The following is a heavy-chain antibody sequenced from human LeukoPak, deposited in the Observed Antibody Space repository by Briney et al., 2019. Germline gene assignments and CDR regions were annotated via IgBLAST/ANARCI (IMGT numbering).Heavy chain of an antibody. Sequence: SETLSLTCTVSGGSISSYYWSWIRQPAGKGLEWIGHIYTSGSTNYNPSLKSRVTMSVDTSKNQFSLKLSSVTAADTAVYYCARDAPYYYDSSGYYQYYFDYWGQGTLVTVSS. CDR1: GGSISSYY. V-gene: IGHV4-4*07. D-gene: IGHD3-22*01. CDR3: ARDAPYYYDSSGYYQYYFDY. J-gene: IGHJ4*02. CDR2: IYTSGST.